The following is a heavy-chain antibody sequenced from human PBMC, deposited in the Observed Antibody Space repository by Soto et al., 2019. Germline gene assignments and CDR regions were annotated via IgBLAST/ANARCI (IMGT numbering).Heavy chain of an antibody. D-gene: IGHD1-20*01. Sequence: PGESLNISCNGSGCSFTSYCSSWLRQLPGKGLEWMGRIDPSDSYTNYSPSFPGHVTISADKSIRTAYLQWSSLKASDTAMYYCARLGYNWHKVYYYYGLDVWGQGTTVTVSS. CDR1: GCSFTSYC. V-gene: IGHV5-10-1*01. CDR3: ARLGYNWHKVYYYYGLDV. J-gene: IGHJ6*02. CDR2: IDPSDSYT.